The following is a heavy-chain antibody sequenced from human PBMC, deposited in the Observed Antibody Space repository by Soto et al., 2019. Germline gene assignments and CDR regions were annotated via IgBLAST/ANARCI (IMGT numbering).Heavy chain of an antibody. CDR1: GGSISNYY. D-gene: IGHD4-17*01. CDR2: IYYSGST. V-gene: IGHV4-59*01. Sequence: SETLSLTCSVSGGSISNYYWNWIRQPPGKGLEWIGYIYYSGSTNYNPSLKCRVTISVDTSKNQFSLKLSSVAAADTAIYYCARAWHDYSDSWNAFDIWGQGTMVTVSS. CDR3: ARAWHDYSDSWNAFDI. J-gene: IGHJ3*02.